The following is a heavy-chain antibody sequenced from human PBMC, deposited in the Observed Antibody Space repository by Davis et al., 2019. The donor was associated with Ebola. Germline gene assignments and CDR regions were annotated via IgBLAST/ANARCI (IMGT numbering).Heavy chain of an antibody. V-gene: IGHV3-74*01. CDR2: ISNDGSKT. D-gene: IGHD3-16*01. J-gene: IGHJ6*02. Sequence: PGGSLRLSCAASGFTLSGYWMVWVRQVPGKGLVWVSRISNDGSKTDYADSVKGRFTISRDNAKNTLYLEMNSLRAEDTAVYYCARAVSGLWKCEGDCYYGLDVWGQGTTVTVSS. CDR1: GFTLSGYW. CDR3: ARAVSGLWKCEGDCYYGLDV.